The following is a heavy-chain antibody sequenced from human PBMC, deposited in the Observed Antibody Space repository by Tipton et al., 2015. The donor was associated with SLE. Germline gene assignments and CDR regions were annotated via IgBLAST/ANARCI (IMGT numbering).Heavy chain of an antibody. CDR2: IFNTGTT. CDR1: GDSVSSTNYY. D-gene: IGHD3/OR15-3a*01. J-gene: IGHJ6*03. V-gene: IGHV4-39*07. Sequence: TLSLTCTVSGDSVSSTNYYWAWIRQPPGKGLAWVGTIFNTGTTYYNSSLKSRVAISADTSKNQFSLTLMSVTGADTAAYFCARARSDDTFWTDYFYFFYYMDVWGKGTTFTVSS. CDR3: ARARSDDTFWTDYFYFFYYMDV.